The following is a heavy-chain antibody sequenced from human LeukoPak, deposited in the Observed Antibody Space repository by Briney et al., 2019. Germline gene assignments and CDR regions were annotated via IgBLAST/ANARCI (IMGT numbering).Heavy chain of an antibody. D-gene: IGHD5-24*01. Sequence: SETLSLTCAVYGGSFSGYHWSWIRQPPGKGLEWIGYIYYSGSTNYNPSLKSRVAISVDTSKNQFSLKLSSVTAADTAVYYCARHMVLQFWSPTNYWGQGTLVTVSS. CDR3: ARHMVLQFWSPTNY. CDR2: IYYSGST. J-gene: IGHJ4*02. V-gene: IGHV4-59*08. CDR1: GGSFSGYH.